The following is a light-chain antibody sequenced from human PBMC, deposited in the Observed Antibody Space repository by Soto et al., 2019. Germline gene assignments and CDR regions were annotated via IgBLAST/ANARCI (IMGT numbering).Light chain of an antibody. CDR3: LQYDNGNNT. J-gene: IGKJ1*01. Sequence: EIVMTQSPATLSVSPGERATLSCRASQSVSSNLAWYQQKPGQAPRLLIYGASTRATGIPARFSGSGSGTEFPLICSCLQSEDFEVDGCLQYDNGNNTFVQGTKV. V-gene: IGKV3-15*01. CDR1: QSVSSN. CDR2: GAS.